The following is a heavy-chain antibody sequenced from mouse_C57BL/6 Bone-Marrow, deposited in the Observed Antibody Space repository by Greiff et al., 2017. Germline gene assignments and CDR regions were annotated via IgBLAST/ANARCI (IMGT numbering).Heavy chain of an antibody. Sequence: EVMLVESGGDLVKPGGSLKLSCAASGFTFSSYGMSWVRQTPDKRLEWVATISSGGSYTYYPDSVKGRFTISRDNAKNTLYLQMSSLKSEDTAMYYCARHRTGYYFDYWGRGNTLTVSS. CDR3: ARHRTGYYFDY. V-gene: IGHV5-6*01. CDR1: GFTFSSYG. J-gene: IGHJ2*01. CDR2: ISSGGSYT. D-gene: IGHD4-1*01.